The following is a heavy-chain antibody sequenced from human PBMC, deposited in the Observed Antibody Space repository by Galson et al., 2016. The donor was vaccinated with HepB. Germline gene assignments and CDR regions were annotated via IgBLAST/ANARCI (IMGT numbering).Heavy chain of an antibody. CDR2: ISSSSSYI. V-gene: IGHV3-21*01. CDR1: GFTFSDYS. CDR3: ARRPIAYYDSSGYYRPDSYYFDY. D-gene: IGHD3-22*01. Sequence: SLRLSCAASGFTFSDYSMSWVRQAPGKGLEWVSSISSSSSYIYYADSVKGRFTISRDNAKNSLYLQMNSPRAEDTAVYYCARRPIAYYDSSGYYRPDSYYFDYWGQGTLVTVSS. J-gene: IGHJ4*02.